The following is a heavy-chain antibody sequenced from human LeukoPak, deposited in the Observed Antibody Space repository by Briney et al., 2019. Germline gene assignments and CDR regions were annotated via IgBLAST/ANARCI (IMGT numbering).Heavy chain of an antibody. CDR2: IYYSGST. Sequence: SETLSLTCTVSGGSISSSSYSWGWIRQPPGKGLEWIGSIYYSGSTYYNPSLKSRVTISVDTSKNQFSLKLSSVTAADTAVYYCARRGLYYYDSSDYWGQGTLVTVSS. CDR3: ARRGLYYYDSSDY. J-gene: IGHJ4*02. V-gene: IGHV4-39*01. D-gene: IGHD3-22*01. CDR1: GGSISSSSYS.